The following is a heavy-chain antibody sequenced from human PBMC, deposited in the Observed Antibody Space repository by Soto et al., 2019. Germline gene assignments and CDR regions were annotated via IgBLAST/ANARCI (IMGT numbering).Heavy chain of an antibody. CDR2: ISSNGVSM. CDR3: ARLASLGHPYYFGMDV. V-gene: IGHV3-11*01. Sequence: PGGSLRLSCVASGFTFSDYYMTWIRQAPGKGLEWVSYISSNGVSMYYGDSVKGRFTISRDDAENSLHLQMNSLRAEDTAVYYCARLASLGHPYYFGMDVWGHGTTVTVSS. J-gene: IGHJ6*02. CDR1: GFTFSDYY.